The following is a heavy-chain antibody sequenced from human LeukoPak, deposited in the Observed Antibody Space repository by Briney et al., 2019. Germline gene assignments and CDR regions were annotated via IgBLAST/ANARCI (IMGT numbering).Heavy chain of an antibody. V-gene: IGHV3-23*01. J-gene: IGHJ4*02. CDR3: AKGRRYCSGGSCQGYYFDY. CDR1: GFTFSSYA. CDR2: ISGSGGST. Sequence: GGSLRLSCAASGFTFSSYAMSWVRQAPGKGLEWVSAISGSGGSTYYADSVKGRFTISRDNSKNTLYLQMNSLRAGDTAVYYCAKGRRYCSGGSCQGYYFDYWGQGTLVTVSS. D-gene: IGHD2-15*01.